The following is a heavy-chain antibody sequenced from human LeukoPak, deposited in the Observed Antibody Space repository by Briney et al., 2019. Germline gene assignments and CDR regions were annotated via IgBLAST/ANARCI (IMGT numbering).Heavy chain of an antibody. CDR3: ARDMFDYYDSSGYYSAYGMDV. V-gene: IGHV3-21*01. CDR1: GFTFSSYS. D-gene: IGHD3-22*01. CDR2: ISSSSSYI. J-gene: IGHJ6*02. Sequence: GGSLRLSCAASGFTFSSYSMNWVRQAPGKGLEWVSSISSSSSYIYYADSVKGRFTIPRDNAKNSLYLQMNSLRAEDTAVYYCARDMFDYYDSSGYYSAYGMDVWGQGTTVTVSS.